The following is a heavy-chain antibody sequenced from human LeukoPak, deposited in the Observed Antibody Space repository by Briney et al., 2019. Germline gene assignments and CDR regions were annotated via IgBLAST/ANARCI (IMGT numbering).Heavy chain of an antibody. CDR1: GFTFSSYA. J-gene: IGHJ3*02. CDR2: ISYDGSNK. CDR3: AKGSPLNYDFWSGYSDAFDI. Sequence: GRSLRLSCAASGFTFSSYAMHWVRQAPGKGLEWVAVISYDGSNKYYADSVKGRFTISRDNSKNTLYLQMNSLRAEDTAVYYCAKGSPLNYDFWSGYSDAFDIWGQGTMVTVSS. V-gene: IGHV3-30-3*01. D-gene: IGHD3-3*01.